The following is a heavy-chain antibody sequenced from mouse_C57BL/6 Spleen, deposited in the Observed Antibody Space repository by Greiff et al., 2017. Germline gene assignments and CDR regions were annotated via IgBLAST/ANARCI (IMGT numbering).Heavy chain of an antibody. CDR1: GFTFSDYG. V-gene: IGHV5-17*01. D-gene: IGHD2-3*01. J-gene: IGHJ3*01. CDR3: ARIYDGYYVGWFAY. CDR2: ISSGSSTI. Sequence: EVMLVESGGGLVKPGGSLKLSCAASGFTFSDYGMHWVRQAPEKGLEWVAYISSGSSTIYYADTVKGRFTISRDNAKNTLFLQMTSLRSEDTAMYYCARIYDGYYVGWFAYWGQGTLVTVSA.